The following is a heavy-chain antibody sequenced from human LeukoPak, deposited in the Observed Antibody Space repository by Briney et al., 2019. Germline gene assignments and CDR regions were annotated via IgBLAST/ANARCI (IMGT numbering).Heavy chain of an antibody. CDR2: INPNSGGS. D-gene: IGHD6-13*01. CDR1: GYIFTGYY. CDR3: ARDRPPQLVRPFDY. J-gene: IGHJ4*02. V-gene: IGHV1-2*07. Sequence: ASVKVSCKASGYIFTGYYMHWVRQAPGQGLEWMSWINPNSGGSNYAHKFQGKVTMTRDTSISTAYMELSRLRSDDTAVYYCARDRPPQLVRPFDYWGQGTLVTVSS.